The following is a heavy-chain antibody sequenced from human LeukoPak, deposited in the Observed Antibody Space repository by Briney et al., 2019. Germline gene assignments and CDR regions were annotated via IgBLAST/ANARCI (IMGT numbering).Heavy chain of an antibody. J-gene: IGHJ5*02. CDR2: INPNSGGT. CDR3: ARDPITMVRGVIFRWFDP. CDR1: GYTFTGYY. Sequence: ASVKVSCKASGYTFTGYYTHWVRQAPGQGLEWMGWINPNSGGTNYAQKFQGRVTMTRDTSISTAYMELSRLRSDDTAVYYCARDPITMVRGVIFRWFDPWGQGTLVTVSS. V-gene: IGHV1-2*02. D-gene: IGHD3-10*01.